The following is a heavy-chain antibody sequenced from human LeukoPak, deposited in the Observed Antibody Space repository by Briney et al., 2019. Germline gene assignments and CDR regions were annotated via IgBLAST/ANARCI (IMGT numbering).Heavy chain of an antibody. J-gene: IGHJ3*02. V-gene: IGHV3-7*01. D-gene: IGHD2-2*01. CDR1: GFNFSSHW. CDR2: IGQDGTEK. CDR3: ARGYCSGTSCFGAFDM. Sequence: GGSLRLSCAASGFNFSSHWMSWVRQAPGKGLEWVANIGQDGTEKNYVDSVKGRFTISRDNAKNSLYLQMSSLRAEGTAVYHCARGYCSGTSCFGAFDMWGQGTMVPVSS.